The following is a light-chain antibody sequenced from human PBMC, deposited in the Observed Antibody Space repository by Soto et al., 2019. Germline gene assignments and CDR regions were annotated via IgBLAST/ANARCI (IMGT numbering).Light chain of an antibody. J-gene: IGKJ1*01. V-gene: IGKV1-5*03. CDR2: KSS. CDR3: KHCDNYTWK. Sequence: IQITHSPSTLSSSLGDRFTITFLASQSISIWLAWYQQKPGKAPNLVIYKSSSLESGVPSRFSGSGSGTEFTLTISSLQPDDFHTHYCKHCDNYTWKFATGTXVEIK. CDR1: QSISIW.